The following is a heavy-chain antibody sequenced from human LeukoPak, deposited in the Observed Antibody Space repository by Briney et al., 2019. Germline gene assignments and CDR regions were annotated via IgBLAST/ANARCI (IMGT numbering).Heavy chain of an antibody. CDR1: GFTFSSYA. J-gene: IGHJ4*02. CDR2: ISASGGST. Sequence: QPGGSLRLSCAASGFTFSSYAMSWVRQAPGKGLEWVSSISASGGSTYYADSVKGRFTISRDNGKNSLYLQMNSLRAEDTAVYYCARDASGHDLPFDYWGQGTLVTVSS. CDR3: ARDASGHDLPFDY. V-gene: IGHV3-23*01. D-gene: IGHD6-25*01.